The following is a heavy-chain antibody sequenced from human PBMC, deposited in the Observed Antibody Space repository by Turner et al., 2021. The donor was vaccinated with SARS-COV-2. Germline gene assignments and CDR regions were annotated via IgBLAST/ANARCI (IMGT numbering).Heavy chain of an antibody. CDR2: ITGSGTRT. CDR1: RLTFSTFA. CDR3: AKQQGLYSNPMYYFDY. J-gene: IGHJ4*02. D-gene: IGHD4-4*01. Sequence: EVQLFQSGGGLVQHGGSLRLSCAPSRLTFSTFAMTWVRQAPGKGLELVSAITGSGTRTYYADSVKGRFSISRDNSKNTLYVQMNSLRAEDTAVYYCAKQQGLYSNPMYYFDYWGQGTLVTVSS. V-gene: IGHV3-23*01.